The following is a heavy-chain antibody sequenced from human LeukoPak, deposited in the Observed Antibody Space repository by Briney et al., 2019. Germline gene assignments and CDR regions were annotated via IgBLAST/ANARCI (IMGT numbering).Heavy chain of an antibody. CDR3: AKVDSRNYYEILDY. V-gene: IGHV3-23*01. Sequence: GGSLRLSCAASGFSFSSYAMSWVRQAPGKGLEWVSGMCVIGGGTHYADSVKSRFTISRDNSKHTLYMQMNSLRAEDTAVNYCAKVDSRNYYEILDYWGQGTLVTVSS. D-gene: IGHD3-22*01. CDR2: MCVIGGGT. J-gene: IGHJ4*02. CDR1: GFSFSSYA.